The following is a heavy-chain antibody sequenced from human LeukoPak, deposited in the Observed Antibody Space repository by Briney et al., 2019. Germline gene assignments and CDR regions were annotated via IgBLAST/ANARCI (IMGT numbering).Heavy chain of an antibody. CDR3: AKYSQLLSGYYFDF. CDR1: GFTFSSYA. V-gene: IGHV3-23*01. Sequence: GGSLRLSCAASGFTFSSYAMTCVRQAPGKGLEWVSAISGSGGSAYYADSVKGRFTISRYNSNNTLYLQMNSLRAEDTAIYYCAKYSQLLSGYYFDFWGQGTLVTVSS. J-gene: IGHJ4*02. D-gene: IGHD2-2*01. CDR2: ISGSGGSA.